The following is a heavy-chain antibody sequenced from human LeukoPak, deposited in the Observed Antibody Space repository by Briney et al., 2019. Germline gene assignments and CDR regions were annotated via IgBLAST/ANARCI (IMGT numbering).Heavy chain of an antibody. J-gene: IGHJ6*03. V-gene: IGHV1-2*02. Sequence: ASVRVSCKASGYTFTGYYIHWVRQAPGQGLEWMGWINPNSGGTNYGQKFQGRVTMTRDMSISTAYMELSRLRSDDTAVYYCAKGLPLEYYYMDVWGKGTTVTVSS. CDR2: INPNSGGT. CDR3: AKGLPLEYYYMDV. CDR1: GYTFTGYY.